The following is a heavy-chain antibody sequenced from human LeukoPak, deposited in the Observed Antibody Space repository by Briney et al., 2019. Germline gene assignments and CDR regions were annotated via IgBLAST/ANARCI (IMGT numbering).Heavy chain of an antibody. Sequence: ASVKVSCKASGYTFTDHYLQWVRQAPGQGLEWMGMINPNNGDTDYAQKFHGRVTLTRDTSISTAYLQLSSLGSDHRPVFYCPSLSTSRRDWLAAFDLWAQGTMVRVSS. CDR2: INPNNGDT. CDR1: GYTFTDHY. CDR3: PSLSTSRRDWLAAFDL. V-gene: IGHV1-2*02. D-gene: IGHD6-19*01. J-gene: IGHJ3*01.